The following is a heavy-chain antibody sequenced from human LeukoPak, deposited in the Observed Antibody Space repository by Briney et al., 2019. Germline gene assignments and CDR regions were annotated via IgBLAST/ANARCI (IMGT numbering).Heavy chain of an antibody. D-gene: IGHD3-10*01. CDR2: ISNSGSST. J-gene: IGHJ4*02. CDR1: GFTFSTYA. V-gene: IGHV3-23*01. CDR3: AKGSSPSRPYYFDN. Sequence: QPGGSLRLSCAASGFTFSTYAMSWVRQAPGKGLEWVSAISNSGSSTYYADYVKGRLTISRASSKNTVYLQMNSLRADDTAVYYCAKGSSPSRPYYFDNWGQGTLVTVSS.